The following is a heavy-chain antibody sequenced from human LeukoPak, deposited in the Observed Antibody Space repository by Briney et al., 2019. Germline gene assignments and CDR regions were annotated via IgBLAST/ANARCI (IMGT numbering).Heavy chain of an antibody. CDR3: ARERGEQLWNYFDP. Sequence: SVKVSCKASGGTFSSYAISWVRQAPGQGLEWMGGIIPIFGIANYAQKFQGRVTITADKSTSTAYMELSSLRSEDTAVYYCARERGEQLWNYFDPWGQGTLVTVSS. J-gene: IGHJ5*02. D-gene: IGHD5-18*01. CDR2: IIPIFGIA. CDR1: GGTFSSYA. V-gene: IGHV1-69*10.